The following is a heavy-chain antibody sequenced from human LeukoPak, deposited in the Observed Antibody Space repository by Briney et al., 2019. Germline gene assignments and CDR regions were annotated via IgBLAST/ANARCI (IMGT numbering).Heavy chain of an antibody. Sequence: PGGSLTLSCVGSGFTFSSYWMTWVRQAPGKGLEWVANIKDDGSEKYSVDSVKGRFTISRDNAKNLLYLQMSSLRAEDTAVYYCARARIDDWGQGTLVTVSS. CDR3: ARARIDD. V-gene: IGHV3-7*04. CDR2: IKDDGSEK. CDR1: GFTFSSYW. D-gene: IGHD1-14*01. J-gene: IGHJ4*02.